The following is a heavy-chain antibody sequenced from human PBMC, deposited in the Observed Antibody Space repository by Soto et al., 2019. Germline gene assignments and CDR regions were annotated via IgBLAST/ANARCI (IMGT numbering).Heavy chain of an antibody. CDR3: AGDTGYYDSSGYYNEFDY. D-gene: IGHD3-22*01. V-gene: IGHV1-8*01. CDR1: GYTFTSYD. Sequence: GASVKVSCKASGYTFTSYDINWVRQATGQGLEWIGWMNPNSGNTGYAQKFQGRVTMTRNTSISTAYMELSSLRSEDTAVYYCAGDTGYYDSSGYYNEFDYWGQGTLVTVSS. J-gene: IGHJ4*02. CDR2: MNPNSGNT.